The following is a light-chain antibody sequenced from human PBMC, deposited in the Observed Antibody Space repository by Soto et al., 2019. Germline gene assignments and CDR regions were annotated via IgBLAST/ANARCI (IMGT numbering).Light chain of an antibody. J-gene: IGKJ5*01. Sequence: EIVLTQSPGTLSLSPGERATLSCRASQSVSSSYLAWYQKKPGQXPXLXXYXXXNRDTGITARFSGSGSGTDFTLTIDNLEPEDFAVYYCQQRSNWPPITFGQGTRLEIK. CDR2: XXX. CDR1: QSVSSSY. CDR3: QQRSNWPPIT. V-gene: IGKV3D-20*02.